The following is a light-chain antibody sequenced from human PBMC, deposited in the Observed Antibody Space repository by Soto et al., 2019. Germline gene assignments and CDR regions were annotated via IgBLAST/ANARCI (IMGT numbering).Light chain of an antibody. Sequence: DIVMTQSPDSLAVSLGERATLNCKSSQSILYTSSKRNYLAWYQYKPGQPPKLLVYWASTRESGVTARFSGSRSETDFTLTINSLQAEDVAVYYCHQYYSKEHTFCQGTRVDIK. CDR2: WAS. CDR3: HQYYSKEHT. V-gene: IGKV4-1*01. J-gene: IGKJ1*01. CDR1: QSILYTSSKRNY.